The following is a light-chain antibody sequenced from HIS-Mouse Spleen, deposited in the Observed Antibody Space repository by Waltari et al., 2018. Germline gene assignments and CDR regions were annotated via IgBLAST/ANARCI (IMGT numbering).Light chain of an antibody. CDR3: CSYAGSSTWV. V-gene: IGLV2-23*01. CDR1: SSDVGSYNL. CDR2: EGS. J-gene: IGLJ3*02. Sequence: QSALTQPASVSGSPGQSITISCTGTSSDVGSYNLVSWYQQPPGKAPKLMIYEGSKRTSGVSNRCSGSKSGNTASLTISGLQAEDEADYYCCSYAGSSTWVFGGGTKLTVL.